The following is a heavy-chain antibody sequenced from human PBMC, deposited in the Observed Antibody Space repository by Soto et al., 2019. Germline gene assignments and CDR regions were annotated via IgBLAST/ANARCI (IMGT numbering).Heavy chain of an antibody. V-gene: IGHV2-5*02. CDR2: IYWDDDK. Sequence: SGPTLVNSTQTLTLTCTFSWFSLSTSGVGVGWIRQPPGKALEWLALIYWDDDKRYSPSLKSRLTITKDTSKNQVVLTMTNMDPVDTATYYCAHRRGDSSSWFWFRPNPLGMDVWGQGTTVTVSS. D-gene: IGHD6-13*01. CDR1: WFSLSTSGVG. CDR3: AHRRGDSSSWFWFRPNPLGMDV. J-gene: IGHJ6*02.